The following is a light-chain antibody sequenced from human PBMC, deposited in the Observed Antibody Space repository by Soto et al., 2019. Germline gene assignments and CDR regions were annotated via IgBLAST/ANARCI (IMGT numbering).Light chain of an antibody. CDR3: QSYDSSLSGVV. V-gene: IGLV1-40*01. CDR2: YNN. J-gene: IGLJ2*01. CDR1: SSNIGAGYD. Sequence: QSVLTQPPSVSGAPGQRVTISCTGSSSNIGAGYDVHWYQQLPGTAPKLLIYYNNNRPSGVPDRFSGSKSGTSASLAITGLQAEDEADYYCQSYDSSLSGVVFGGGTKSPS.